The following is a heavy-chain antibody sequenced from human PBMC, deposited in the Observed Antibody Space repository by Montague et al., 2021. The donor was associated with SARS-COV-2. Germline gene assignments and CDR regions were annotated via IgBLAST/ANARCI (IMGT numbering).Heavy chain of an antibody. CDR1: GFTFSQYW. CDR3: AGLGMLASGPNWFDP. Sequence: SLRRSCAASGFTFSQYWMSWVRQAPGKELEWVANINQDGSEIYLVDSLKGRFSISRDNAKNSLYLQVNSLRAEDTAVYYCAGLGMLASGPNWFDPWGQGTLVTVSS. CDR2: INQDGSEI. V-gene: IGHV3-7*03. D-gene: IGHD7-27*01. J-gene: IGHJ5*02.